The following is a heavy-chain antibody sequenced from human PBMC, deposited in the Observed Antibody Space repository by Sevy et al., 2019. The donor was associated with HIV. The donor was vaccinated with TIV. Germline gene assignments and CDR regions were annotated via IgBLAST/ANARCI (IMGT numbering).Heavy chain of an antibody. J-gene: IGHJ6*02. Sequence: GGSLRLSCTASGFTFSSAWMSWVRQAPGKGLEWVGRIKSEFDGGAIDYAAPVKGRFTISREDSKNTGYLKMNSLKTEDPAVYYCITDPAYRGYDEEVINYYFYGMDVWGQGTTVTVSS. CDR3: ITDPAYRGYDEEVINYYFYGMDV. V-gene: IGHV3-15*01. CDR2: IKSEFDGGAI. CDR1: GFTFSSAW. D-gene: IGHD5-12*01.